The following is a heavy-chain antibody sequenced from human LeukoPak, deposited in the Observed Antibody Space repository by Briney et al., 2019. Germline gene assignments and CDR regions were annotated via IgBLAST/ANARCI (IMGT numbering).Heavy chain of an antibody. D-gene: IGHD1-26*01. CDR1: IFIFSNYW. CDR3: ATQVLGANPAWT. J-gene: IGHJ5*02. CDR2: INQDGSDK. V-gene: IGHV3-7*01. Sequence: HSGGSLRLSCGASIFIFSNYWMTWVRQAPAKVLELEANINQDGSDKYYVDSVKGRFTISRDNAKNSLFLEMNSLRAEDTGVYYCATQVLGANPAWTWGQGTLVTVSS.